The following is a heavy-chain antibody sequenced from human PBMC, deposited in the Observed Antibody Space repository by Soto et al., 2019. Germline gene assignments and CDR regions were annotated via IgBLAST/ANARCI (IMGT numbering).Heavy chain of an antibody. J-gene: IGHJ4*02. V-gene: IGHV3-7*03. CDR3: ARVRRVAVATYYFDY. D-gene: IGHD6-19*01. CDR2: IKQDGSEK. CDR1: GFTFSSYW. Sequence: EVQLVESGGGLVQPGGSLRLSCAASGFTFSSYWMSWVRQAPGKGLEWVANIKQDGSEKYYVDSVKGRFTISRDNAKNSLYQQRNSRRAEDTAVYYCARVRRVAVATYYFDYWGQGTLVTVSS.